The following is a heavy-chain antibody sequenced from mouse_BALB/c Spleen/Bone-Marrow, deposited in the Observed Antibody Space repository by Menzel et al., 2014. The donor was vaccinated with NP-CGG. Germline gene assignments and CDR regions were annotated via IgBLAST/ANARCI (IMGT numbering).Heavy chain of an antibody. V-gene: IGHV1-18*01. Sequence: EVQLQQSGPELVKPGASMKISCKASGYSLTGYSMNWVKQSHEKNLEWIGLINTYNGGTNYNQKFKGKATLTVDKSSSTAYMEFLSLTSEDSAVYYCARSGTRGNYAMDYWGQGTSVTVSS. D-gene: IGHD4-1*01. CDR3: ARSGTRGNYAMDY. CDR2: INTYNGGT. CDR1: GYSLTGYS. J-gene: IGHJ4*01.